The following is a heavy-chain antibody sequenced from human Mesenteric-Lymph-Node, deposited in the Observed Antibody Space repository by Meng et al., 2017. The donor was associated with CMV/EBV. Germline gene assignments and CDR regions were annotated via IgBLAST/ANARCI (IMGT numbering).Heavy chain of an antibody. J-gene: IGHJ4*02. V-gene: IGHV4-59*01. CDR1: GDSFSDNY. CDR3: ARARITAIVGAARFDS. D-gene: IGHD3-22*01. CDR2: INYIGST. Sequence: ESLKISCTVSGDSFSDNYWSWIRQPPGKGLEWIANINYIGSTHYNPSLTNRLTISVDTSENQFSLRVTSVTAADTAVYYCARARITAIVGAARFDSWGQGILVTVSS.